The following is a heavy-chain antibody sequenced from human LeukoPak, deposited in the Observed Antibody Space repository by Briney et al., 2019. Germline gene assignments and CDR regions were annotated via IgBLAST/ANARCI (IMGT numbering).Heavy chain of an antibody. J-gene: IGHJ4*02. CDR3: ARPEYYYGSGSYYGMEGVDY. Sequence: GGSLRLSCAASGFTFSTYWMHWVRQAPGKGLVCFSRINSDGSSTSYADSVKGRFTISRDNAKNTLYLQMNSLRAEDTAVYYCARPEYYYGSGSYYGMEGVDYWGQGTLVTVSS. CDR2: INSDGSST. CDR1: GFTFSTYW. V-gene: IGHV3-74*01. D-gene: IGHD3-10*01.